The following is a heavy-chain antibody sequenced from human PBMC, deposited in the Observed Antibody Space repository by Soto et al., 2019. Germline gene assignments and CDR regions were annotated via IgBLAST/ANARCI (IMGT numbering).Heavy chain of an antibody. V-gene: IGHV4-30-2*01. CDR2: IYHSGST. D-gene: IGHD2-15*01. J-gene: IGHJ4*02. CDR1: GGSISSGGYS. Sequence: PSETLSLTCAVSGGSISSGGYSWSWIRQPPGNGLEWIGYIYHSGSTYYNPSLKSRVTISVDRSKNQFSLKLSSVTAADTAVYYFARGKVVGIDYRGQQTPVTISS. CDR3: ARGKVVGIDY.